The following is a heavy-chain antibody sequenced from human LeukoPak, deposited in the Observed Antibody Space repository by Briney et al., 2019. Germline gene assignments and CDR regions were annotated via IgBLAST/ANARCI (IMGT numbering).Heavy chain of an antibody. V-gene: IGHV4-31*03. D-gene: IGHD3-22*01. Sequence: SETLSLTCTVSGGSISSGGYFWSWVRQHPGKGLEWIGYIYYSGSTYYYPSLKGRVTISVDTSKNQFSLRLSSVTAADTAIYYCASVSYDTSLQHWGQGTLVTVSS. CDR2: IYYSGST. CDR1: GGSISSGGYF. CDR3: ASVSYDTSLQH. J-gene: IGHJ1*01.